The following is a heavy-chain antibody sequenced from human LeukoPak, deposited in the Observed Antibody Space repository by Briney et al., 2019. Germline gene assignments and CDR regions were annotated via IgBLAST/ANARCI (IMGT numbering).Heavy chain of an antibody. V-gene: IGHV4-4*07. CDR1: GGSISSYY. CDR3: ARIITYYYDSSGHDAFDI. CDR2: IYTSGST. D-gene: IGHD3-22*01. J-gene: IGHJ3*02. Sequence: PSETLSLTCTVSGGSISSYYWSWIRQPAGKGLEWIGRIYTSGSTNYNPSLKSRVTMSVDTSKNQFSLKLSSVTAADTAMYYCARIITYYYDSSGHDAFDIWGQGTMVTVSS.